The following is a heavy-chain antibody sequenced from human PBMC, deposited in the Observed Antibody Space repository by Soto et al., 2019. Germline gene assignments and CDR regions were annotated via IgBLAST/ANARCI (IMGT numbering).Heavy chain of an antibody. J-gene: IGHJ6*02. Sequence: QVQLVQSGAEVKKPGASVKVSCKASGYTFTSSGISWVRQAPGQGLEWMGWISTDNGNTNYAQHLQGRVSMTNDTSTSTAYMDLMSLRSDDTAVYYCARDQGITTFGVYSMYYYGMDVWGQGTTVTVSS. CDR2: ISTDNGNT. D-gene: IGHD3-3*01. CDR1: GYTFTSSG. CDR3: ARDQGITTFGVYSMYYYGMDV. V-gene: IGHV1-18*01.